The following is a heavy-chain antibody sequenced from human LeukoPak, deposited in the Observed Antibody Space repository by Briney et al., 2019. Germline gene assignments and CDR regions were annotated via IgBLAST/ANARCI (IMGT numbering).Heavy chain of an antibody. CDR1: GGTFSSYA. Sequence: AASVKVSCKASGGTFSSYAISWVRQAPGQGLEWMGRIIPILGIANYAQKFQGRVTITADKSTSTAYMELSSLRSEDTAVYYCARMIVAPIAVAGIDWGQGTLVTVSS. CDR2: IIPILGIA. J-gene: IGHJ4*02. CDR3: ARMIVAPIAVAGID. V-gene: IGHV1-69*04. D-gene: IGHD6-19*01.